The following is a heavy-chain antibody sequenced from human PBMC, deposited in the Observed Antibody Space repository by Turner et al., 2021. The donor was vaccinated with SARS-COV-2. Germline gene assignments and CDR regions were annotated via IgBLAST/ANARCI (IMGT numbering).Heavy chain of an antibody. J-gene: IGHJ6*02. D-gene: IGHD5-18*01. CDR3: ARLMDTAMDYYGMDV. CDR1: GGSISGSSYY. CDR2: IYYSGST. Sequence: QLQLQESGPGLVKPSETLSLTFTVSGGSISGSSYYWGWIRQPPGKGLEWIGNIYYSGSTYYNPSLKSRVTISVDTSKNQFSLKLSSVTAADTAVYYCARLMDTAMDYYGMDVWGQGTTVTVSS. V-gene: IGHV4-39*01.